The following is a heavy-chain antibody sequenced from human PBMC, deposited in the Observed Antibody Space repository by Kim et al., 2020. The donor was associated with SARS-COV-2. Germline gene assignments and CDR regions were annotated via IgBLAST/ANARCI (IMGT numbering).Heavy chain of an antibody. J-gene: IGHJ4*02. Sequence: ADPVKGRFTISRDNSKNTLYLQMNSLRAEDTAVYYCAKEVDFWSGYGFAYWGQGTLVTVSS. D-gene: IGHD3-3*01. V-gene: IGHV3-30*02. CDR3: AKEVDFWSGYGFAY.